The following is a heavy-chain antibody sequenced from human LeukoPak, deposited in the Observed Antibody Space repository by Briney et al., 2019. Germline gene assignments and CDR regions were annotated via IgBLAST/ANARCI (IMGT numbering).Heavy chain of an antibody. V-gene: IGHV3-30*18. CDR2: ISYDGSNK. CDR1: GFTFSSYG. J-gene: IGHJ4*02. CDR3: SKYSSSWYGDY. D-gene: IGHD6-13*01. Sequence: SGRSLRLSCAASGFTFSSYGMHWVRQAQGKGLEWVAVISYDGSNKYYADSVKGRFTISRDNSKNTLYLQMNSLRAEDTAVYYCSKYSSSWYGDYWGQGTLVTVSS.